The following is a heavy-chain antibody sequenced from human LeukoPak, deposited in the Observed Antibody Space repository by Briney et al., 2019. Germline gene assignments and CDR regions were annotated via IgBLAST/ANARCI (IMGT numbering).Heavy chain of an antibody. D-gene: IGHD3-22*01. Sequence: ASVKVSCKASGYTFTSYYMHWVRQAPGQGLEWMGIINPSGGSTSYAQKFQGRVTMTRDTSTSTVYMELSSLRSEDTAVYYCARVTGWIDYYESSGYYFDYWGQGTLVTVSS. CDR1: GYTFTSYY. CDR3: ARVTGWIDYYESSGYYFDY. J-gene: IGHJ4*02. CDR2: INPSGGST. V-gene: IGHV1-46*01.